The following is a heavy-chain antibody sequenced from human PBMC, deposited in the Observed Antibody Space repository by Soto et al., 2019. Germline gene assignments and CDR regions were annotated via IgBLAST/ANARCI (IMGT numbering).Heavy chain of an antibody. Sequence: QVQLVQSGAEEKKPGASVKVSCKASGYTFTSYAMHWVRQAPGQRLEWMGWINAGNGNTKYSQKFQGRVTITRDTSVSTAYMDLRGLRSEDTAGYYCASSIVVVTALDYWGQGPLVTVSS. CDR2: INAGNGNT. CDR1: GYTFTSYA. CDR3: ASSIVVVTALDY. V-gene: IGHV1-3*05. D-gene: IGHD2-21*02. J-gene: IGHJ4*02.